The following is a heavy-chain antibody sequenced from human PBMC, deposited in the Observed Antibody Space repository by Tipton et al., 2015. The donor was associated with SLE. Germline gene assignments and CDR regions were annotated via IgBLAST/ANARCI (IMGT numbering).Heavy chain of an antibody. CDR1: GFSVSDTY. CDR2: IYTGFTT. Sequence: SLRLSCAASGFSVSDTYMSWVRQAPGKGLDWVSIIYTGFTTYYADSVKGRFSISRDISKNTLYLQMSSLRAEDTAVYYCASSGHIVAAVDYWGQGTLVTVSS. J-gene: IGHJ4*02. D-gene: IGHD2-21*01. V-gene: IGHV3-53*05. CDR3: ASSGHIVAAVDY.